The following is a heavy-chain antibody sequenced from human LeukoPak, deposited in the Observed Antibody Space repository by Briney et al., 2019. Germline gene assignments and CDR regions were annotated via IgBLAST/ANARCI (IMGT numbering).Heavy chain of an antibody. J-gene: IGHJ5*02. V-gene: IGHV1-69*13. CDR2: IIPIFGTA. D-gene: IGHD3-9*01. CDR3: ARGSPYYDILTGYELDP. CDR1: GGTFISYA. Sequence: SVKVSCKASGGTFISYAISWVRQAPGQGLEWMGGIIPIFGTANYAQKFQGRVTITADESTSTAYMELSSLRSEDTAVYYCARGSPYYDILTGYELDPWGQGTLVTVSS.